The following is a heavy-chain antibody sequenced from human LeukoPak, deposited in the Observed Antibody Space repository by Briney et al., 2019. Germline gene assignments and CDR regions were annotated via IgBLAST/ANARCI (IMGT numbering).Heavy chain of an antibody. CDR2: ISHSGSA. CDR3: ARSYGDYPYGMDV. D-gene: IGHD4-17*01. J-gene: IGHJ6*02. V-gene: IGHV4-30-2*01. Sequence: PSETLSLTCAVSGGSINSGGYSWSWLRQPPGKGLQWIGYISHSGSAHYIPSLKSRVTISVDRSKNQISLKLSSVTAADSAVYYCARSYGDYPYGMDVWGQGTTVTVSS. CDR1: GGSINSGGYS.